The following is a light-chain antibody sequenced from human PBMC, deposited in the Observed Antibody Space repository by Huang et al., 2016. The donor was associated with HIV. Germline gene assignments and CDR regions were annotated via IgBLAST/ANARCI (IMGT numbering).Light chain of an antibody. CDR1: QNINTN. Sequence: EIVMTQSPGTLSVAPGERATLPCRASQNINTNLAWLQQKPGKAPRLLIYAASTRTADCPARFSGSGSRTEFTLTISSLQSEDIAVYYCQQYNDWPRSFGQGTKVEIK. J-gene: IGKJ1*01. CDR2: AAS. V-gene: IGKV3-15*01. CDR3: QQYNDWPRS.